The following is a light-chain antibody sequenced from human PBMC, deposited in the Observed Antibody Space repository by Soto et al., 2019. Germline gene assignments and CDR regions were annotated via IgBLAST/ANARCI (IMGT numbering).Light chain of an antibody. J-gene: IGKJ4*01. CDR3: QQRSNWPLT. V-gene: IGKV1-5*01. CDR1: QSISSW. Sequence: IQMTQSPSTLSASVGDRVTITCRASQSISSWLAWYQQKPGKAPKVLIFDASSLESGVPSRFSGSGSGTDFTLTISSLEPEDFAVYYCQQRSNWPLTFGGGTKVDIK. CDR2: DAS.